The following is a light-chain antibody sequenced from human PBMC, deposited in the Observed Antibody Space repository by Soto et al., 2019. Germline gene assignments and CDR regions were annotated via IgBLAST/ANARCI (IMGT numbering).Light chain of an antibody. CDR2: DVS. CDR1: SSDVGGYNY. V-gene: IGLV2-11*01. CDR3: CSYAGSYTFV. J-gene: IGLJ1*01. Sequence: QSALTQLRSVSGSPGQSVTISCTGTSSDVGGYNYVSWYQQHPGKAPKLMIYDVSKRPPGVPDRFSGSKTGNTASLTISGLQAEDEADYYCCSYAGSYTFVFGTGTKVTVL.